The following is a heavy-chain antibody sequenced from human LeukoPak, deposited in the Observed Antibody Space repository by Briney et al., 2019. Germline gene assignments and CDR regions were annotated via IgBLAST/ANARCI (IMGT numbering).Heavy chain of an antibody. CDR3: ARAYVLRYFDWFSSEREYFDY. D-gene: IGHD3-9*01. J-gene: IGHJ4*02. V-gene: IGHV3-7*01. Sequence: GGSLRLSCAASGFTFSSYWMSWVRQAPGKGLEWVANIKQDGSEKYYVDSVKGRFTISRDNAKNSLYLQMNSLRAEDTAVYYCARAYVLRYFDWFSSEREYFDYWGQGTLVTVSS. CDR2: IKQDGSEK. CDR1: GFTFSSYW.